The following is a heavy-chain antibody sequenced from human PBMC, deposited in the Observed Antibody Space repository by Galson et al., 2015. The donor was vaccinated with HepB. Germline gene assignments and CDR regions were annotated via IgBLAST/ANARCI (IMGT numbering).Heavy chain of an antibody. D-gene: IGHD3-16*02. V-gene: IGHV3-11*01. CDR2: ISSSGSTI. CDR3: ARVTFGGVIDAFDI. Sequence: SLRLSCAASGFTFSDYYMSWIRQAPGKGLEWVSYISSSGSTIYYADSVKGRFTISRDNAKNSLYLQMNSLRAEDTAVYYCARVTFGGVIDAFDIWGQGTMVTVSS. J-gene: IGHJ3*02. CDR1: GFTFSDYY.